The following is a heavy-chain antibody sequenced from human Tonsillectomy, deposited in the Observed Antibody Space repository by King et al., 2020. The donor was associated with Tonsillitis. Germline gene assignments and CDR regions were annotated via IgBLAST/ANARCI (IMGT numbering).Heavy chain of an antibody. V-gene: IGHV3-9*01. CDR3: AKDIEETLLGVFGI. Sequence: VQLVESGGGLVQPGRSLRLSCAASGFTFDDYAIHWVRQAPGKGLEWVSGINWNSGSRGYADSVRGRFTISRDNGKTSLYLQMNSLRPEDTALYYCAKDIEETLLGVFGIWGRGTMVTVSS. CDR1: GFTFDDYA. D-gene: IGHD3-16*01. J-gene: IGHJ3*02. CDR2: INWNSGSR.